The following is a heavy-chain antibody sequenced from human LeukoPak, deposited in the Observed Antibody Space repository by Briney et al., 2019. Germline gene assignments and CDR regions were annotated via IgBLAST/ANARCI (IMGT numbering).Heavy chain of an antibody. J-gene: IGHJ4*02. CDR3: VKLLTYYDVLTTYNIKDFF. V-gene: IGHV1-69*13. CDR1: GGTVSNYA. CDR2: NIPIFGTS. D-gene: IGHD3-9*01. Sequence: SVKVSCKASGGTVSNYAISWVRQAPGQGLEWMGGNIPIFGTSNYAQKFQGRVTITADESTNTAYMELSSLRSEDTALYYCVKLLTYYDVLTTYNIKDFFWGQGTLVTVSS.